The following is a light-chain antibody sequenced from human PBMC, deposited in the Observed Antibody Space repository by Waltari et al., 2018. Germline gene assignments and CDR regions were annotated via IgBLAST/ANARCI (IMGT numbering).Light chain of an antibody. CDR3: QQYNNWPPSWT. V-gene: IGKV3-15*01. CDR2: GAS. CDR1: QSDSSK. J-gene: IGKJ1*01. Sequence: EIAMTQSPATLSVSPGERATLTCRASQSDSSKLAWYQQKPGKAPRLLIYGASTRATGIPARFSGSGSGTEFTLTISSLQSEDFAVYYCQQYNNWPPSWTFGQGTKVEIK.